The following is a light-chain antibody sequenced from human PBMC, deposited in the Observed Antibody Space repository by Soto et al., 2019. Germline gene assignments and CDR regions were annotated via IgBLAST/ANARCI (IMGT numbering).Light chain of an antibody. CDR2: GAS. J-gene: IGKJ1*01. V-gene: IGKV3-15*01. CDR3: QQYNNWPRT. CDR1: QSIRSN. Sequence: EIVMTQSPDTLSVSPGEGATLSCRVSQSIRSNLAWYQQKPGQAPRLLIYGASTRATGIPARFSGSGSGTEFTLTISSLQSEDFAVYYCQQYNNWPRTFGQGTKVDIK.